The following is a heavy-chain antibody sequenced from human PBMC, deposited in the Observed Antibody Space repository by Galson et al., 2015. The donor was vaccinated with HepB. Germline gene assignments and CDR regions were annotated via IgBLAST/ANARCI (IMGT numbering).Heavy chain of an antibody. CDR1: GYTFSTYS. V-gene: IGHV1-18*01. Sequence: SVKVSCKASGYTFSTYSIAWVRQAPGQGLEWMGWISPNHHSTTYTQKLQGRVTMTTDTSTSTAYMELRSLRSDDTAVYYCARGALVVVVGATQNNWFDPWGQGTLVTVSS. D-gene: IGHD2-15*01. J-gene: IGHJ5*02. CDR2: ISPNHHST. CDR3: ARGALVVVVGATQNNWFDP.